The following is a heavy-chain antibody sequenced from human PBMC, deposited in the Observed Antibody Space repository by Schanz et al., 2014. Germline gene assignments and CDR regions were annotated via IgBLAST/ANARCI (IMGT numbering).Heavy chain of an antibody. CDR3: ARVHHYDPSGWGYFDY. J-gene: IGHJ4*02. V-gene: IGHV3-66*01. Sequence: VQLVESGGGLVKRGGSLRLSCAVSGFTVSSNHMSWVRQAPGKGLEWVSVIYSGIGAYYADSVKDRFTVSRDNSKNTVYLQMNRLRAEDTAVYYCARVHHYDPSGWGYFDYWGQGALVTVSS. CDR1: GFTVSSNH. CDR2: IYSGIGA. D-gene: IGHD3-22*01.